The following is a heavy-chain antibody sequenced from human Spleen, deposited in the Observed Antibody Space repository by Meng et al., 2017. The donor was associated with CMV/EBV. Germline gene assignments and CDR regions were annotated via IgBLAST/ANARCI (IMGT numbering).Heavy chain of an antibody. CDR3: VRGGGWFAEFY. J-gene: IGHJ4*02. CDR2: ISNSGGTI. D-gene: IGHD3-10*01. CDR1: GFTFSDYY. V-gene: IGHV3-11*01. Sequence: CGAAGFTFSDYYMSWIRQAPGKGLGWLSYISNSGGTIYYADSVKGRFTISRNNAKNSLYLQRDSLRVEDTAVYYWVRGGGWFAEFYWGQGTLVTVSS.